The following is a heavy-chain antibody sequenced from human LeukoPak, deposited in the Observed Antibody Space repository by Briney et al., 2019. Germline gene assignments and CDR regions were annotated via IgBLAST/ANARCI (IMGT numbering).Heavy chain of an antibody. CDR3: ARSLRARSYVY. V-gene: IGHV4-59*07. CDR2: IYYSGSN. D-gene: IGHD2-8*01. CDR1: GGSISSYY. J-gene: IGHJ4*02. Sequence: DTRSLTCTVSGGSISSYYWSWIRQPPGKGLEWIGYIYYSGSNNYNPSLKSRVTIPVDTSKNQFSLKLSSVTAADTAVYYCARSLRARSYVYWGQGTLVTVSS.